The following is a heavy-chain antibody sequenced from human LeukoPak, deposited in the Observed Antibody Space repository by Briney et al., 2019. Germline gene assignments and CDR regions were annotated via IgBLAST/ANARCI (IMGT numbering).Heavy chain of an antibody. D-gene: IGHD1-26*01. J-gene: IGHJ4*02. CDR2: INPNSGGT. CDR3: ARVGYSGSYRYLYYFDY. Sequence: ASVKVSCKASGYTFTCYYMHWMRQAPGQGLEWMGWINPNSGGTNYAQKFQGRVTMTRDTSISTAYMELSRLRSDDTAVYYCARVGYSGSYRYLYYFDYWGQGTLVTVSS. CDR1: GYTFTCYY. V-gene: IGHV1-2*02.